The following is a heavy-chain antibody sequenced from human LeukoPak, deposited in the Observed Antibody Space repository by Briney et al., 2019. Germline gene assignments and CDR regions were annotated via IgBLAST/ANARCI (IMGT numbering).Heavy chain of an antibody. V-gene: IGHV4-61*02. D-gene: IGHD3-10*01. CDR1: GGSITSPNYY. Sequence: SQTLSLTCTVSGGSITSPNYYWNWIRQPAGKGLEWIGRIYTSGTTNYNPSLKSRVTISVDTSKNQFSLKLTSVTAADTAVYYCARASRGHDYWGQGTLVTVSS. CDR2: IYTSGTT. CDR3: ARASRGHDY. J-gene: IGHJ4*02.